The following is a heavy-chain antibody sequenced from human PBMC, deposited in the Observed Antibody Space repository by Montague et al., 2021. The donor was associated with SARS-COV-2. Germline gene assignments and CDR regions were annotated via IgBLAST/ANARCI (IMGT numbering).Heavy chain of an antibody. D-gene: IGHD3-3*01. Sequence: SETLSLTCTVSGGSISSYYWSWIRQPPGKGLEWIGYIHYSGSTNYNPSLKSRVTISVATSKNQFSLKLSSVTAADTAVYYCARQRRYQLPITIFGVVMADALDLGGQGTMVTGSA. J-gene: IGHJ3*01. CDR1: GGSISSYY. V-gene: IGHV4-59*08. CDR2: IHYSGST. CDR3: ARQRRYQLPITIFGVVMADALDL.